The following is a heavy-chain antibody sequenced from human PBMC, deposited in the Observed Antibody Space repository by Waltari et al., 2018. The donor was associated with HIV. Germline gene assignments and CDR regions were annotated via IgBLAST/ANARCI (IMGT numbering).Heavy chain of an antibody. J-gene: IGHJ5*02. CDR3: ARGPMYKWFDP. CDR1: GLTFDDYA. V-gene: IGHV3-9*01. CDR2: ISWRSGNI. D-gene: IGHD3-10*02. Sequence: EGQLVESGGDLVQPGGSLRLSCAASGLTFDDYAMHWVRQAPGKGLEWVSGISWRSGNIAYADSVRGRFTISRDNAKKSLYLRMNSLRAEDTALYYCARGPMYKWFDPWGQGTLVTVSS.